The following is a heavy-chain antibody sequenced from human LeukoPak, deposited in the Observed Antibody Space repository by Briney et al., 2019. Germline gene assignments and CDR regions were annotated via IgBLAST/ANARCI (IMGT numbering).Heavy chain of an antibody. J-gene: IGHJ4*02. V-gene: IGHV3-23*01. CDR3: ARESFRALAGYLDY. Sequence: PGGSLRLSCAASGFTFSHHAMTWVRPAPGKGLEWVSGISGSGDTTYYADSEKGRFTISRDNSRNTVYLQMNSLRAEDTAVYFCARESFRALAGYLDYWGQGSLVTVSS. CDR1: GFTFSHHA. CDR2: ISGSGDTT. D-gene: IGHD6-19*01.